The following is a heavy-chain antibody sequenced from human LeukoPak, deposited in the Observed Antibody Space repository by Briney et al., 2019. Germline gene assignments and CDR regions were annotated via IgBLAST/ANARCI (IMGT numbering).Heavy chain of an antibody. J-gene: IGHJ6*03. D-gene: IGHD1-26*01. V-gene: IGHV1-18*01. CDR2: ISAYNGNT. Sequence: ASVKVSCKASGYTFTSYGISWVRQAPGQGLEWMGWISAYNGNTNYAQKLQGRVTMTTDTSTSTAYMELRSLRSDDTAVYYCARVRSGSYRYYYYYMDVWGKGTTVTVPS. CDR3: ARVRSGSYRYYYYYMDV. CDR1: GYTFTSYG.